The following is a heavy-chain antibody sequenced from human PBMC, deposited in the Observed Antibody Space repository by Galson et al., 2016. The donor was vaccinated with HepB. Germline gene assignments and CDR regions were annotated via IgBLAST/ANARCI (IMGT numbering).Heavy chain of an antibody. J-gene: IGHJ6*02. CDR1: GYSFTNYW. D-gene: IGHD5-18*01. Sequence: QSGAEVKKPGESLRISCKGSGYSFTNYWITWVRQMPGKGLEWMGRIDPSDSYTTYSPSFQGHVSISADKSINNAYLQWSSLMASDTAMFYCARIRGYSSGNYFMVVLGQGPTVTFS. CDR3: ARIRGYSSGNYFMVV. V-gene: IGHV5-10-1*01. CDR2: IDPSDSYT.